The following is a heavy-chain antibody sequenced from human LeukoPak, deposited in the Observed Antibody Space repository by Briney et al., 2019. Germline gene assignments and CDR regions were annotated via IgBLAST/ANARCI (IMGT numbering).Heavy chain of an antibody. Sequence: SETLSLTCTVSGGSISSSSYYWGWIRQPPGKGLEWIGSIYYSGSTYYSPSLKSRVTISVDTSKNQFSLKLSSVTAADTAVYYCARVAKPDYYYYYMDVWGKGTTVTVSS. CDR1: GGSISSSSYY. V-gene: IGHV4-39*07. CDR3: ARVAKPDYYYYYMDV. CDR2: IYYSGST. J-gene: IGHJ6*03.